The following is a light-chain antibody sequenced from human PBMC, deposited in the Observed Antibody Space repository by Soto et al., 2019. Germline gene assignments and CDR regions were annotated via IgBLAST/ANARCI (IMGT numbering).Light chain of an antibody. J-gene: IGLJ2*01. Sequence: QSVLTQPPSVSGAPGQRVTISCTGSSSNIGAGSDVHWYQQFPGTAPKLLIYVNSNRPSGVPDRFSGSKSGTSASLAITGLQAEDEADYYCQSYDSSLSGSVVFGGGTKVTVL. V-gene: IGLV1-40*01. CDR1: SSNIGAGSD. CDR2: VNS. CDR3: QSYDSSLSGSVV.